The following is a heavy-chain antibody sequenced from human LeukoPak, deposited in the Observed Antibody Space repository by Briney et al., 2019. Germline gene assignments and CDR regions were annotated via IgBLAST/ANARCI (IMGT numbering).Heavy chain of an antibody. CDR3: ARDVNGY. CDR2: ISSSSSTI. CDR1: GFTFSSYA. Sequence: GGSLRLSCAASGFTFSSYAMSWVRQAPGKGLEWVSYISSSSSTIYYADSVKGRFTISRDNAKNSLYLQMNSLRDKDTAVYYCARDVNGYWGQGTLVTVSS. V-gene: IGHV3-48*02. J-gene: IGHJ4*02.